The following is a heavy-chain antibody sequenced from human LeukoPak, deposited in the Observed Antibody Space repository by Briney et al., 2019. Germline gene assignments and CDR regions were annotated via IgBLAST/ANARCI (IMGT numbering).Heavy chain of an antibody. V-gene: IGHV3-21*01. CDR1: GFTFSSYN. CDR3: ARKTGYHVLPDY. CDR2: ISTSGIYI. Sequence: GGSLRLSCAASGFTFSSYNMNWVRQAPGKGLEWVSSISTSGIYIYYADSVKGRFTISRDNAKKTLYLQMNSLRVEDTAVYYCARKTGYHVLPDYWGQGTLVTVFS. J-gene: IGHJ4*02. D-gene: IGHD2-2*01.